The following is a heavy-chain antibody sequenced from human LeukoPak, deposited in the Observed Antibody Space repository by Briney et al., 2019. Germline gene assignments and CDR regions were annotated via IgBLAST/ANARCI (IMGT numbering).Heavy chain of an antibody. CDR2: IDPNSGGT. D-gene: IGHD3/OR15-3a*01. J-gene: IGHJ4*02. V-gene: IGHV1-2*02. Sequence: ASVKVSCTASGYTFTAYYIRWVRQAPGQGLEWMGWIDPNSGGTNYAQRFQGRVTMTRDTSISTAYMELSRLRSDDTAVYYCARGGSMIFGVLNDWGQGARVTVS. CDR1: GYTFTAYY. CDR3: ARGGSMIFGVLND.